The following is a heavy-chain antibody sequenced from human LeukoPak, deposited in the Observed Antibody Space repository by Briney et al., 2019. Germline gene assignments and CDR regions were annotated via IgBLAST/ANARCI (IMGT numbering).Heavy chain of an antibody. CDR1: GFTFSSYS. J-gene: IGHJ5*02. CDR2: ISSSSSYI. D-gene: IGHD2-2*01. V-gene: IGHV3-21*01. CDR3: ARDLTKSYQLLSNWFDP. Sequence: GGSLRLSCAVSGFTFSSYSMNWVRQAPGKGLEWVSSISSSSSYIYYADSVKGRFTISRDNAKNSLYLQMNSLRAEDTAVYYCARDLTKSYQLLSNWFDPWGQGTLVTVSS.